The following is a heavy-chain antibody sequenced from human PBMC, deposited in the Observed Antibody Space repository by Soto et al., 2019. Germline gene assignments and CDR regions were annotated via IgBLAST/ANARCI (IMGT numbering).Heavy chain of an antibody. Sequence: EVQPVESGGGLVQPGRSLRLSCAASGFTFDDYAMHWVRQAPGKGLEWVSGISWNSGRIGYADSVKGRFTISRDNAKNSLYLQMNSLRAEDTALYYCAKPRTMVRGAFDIWGQGTMVTVSS. CDR2: ISWNSGRI. D-gene: IGHD3-10*01. CDR3: AKPRTMVRGAFDI. CDR1: GFTFDDYA. J-gene: IGHJ3*02. V-gene: IGHV3-9*01.